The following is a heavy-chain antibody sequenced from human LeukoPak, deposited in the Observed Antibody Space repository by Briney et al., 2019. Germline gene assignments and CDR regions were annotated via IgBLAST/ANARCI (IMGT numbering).Heavy chain of an antibody. V-gene: IGHV1-18*01. CDR1: GYTFTSYG. CDR2: ISAYNGNT. Sequence: GASVKVSCKASGYTFTSYGISWVRQAPGQGLEWMGWISAYNGNTNYAQKLQGRVTMTTDTSTSTAYMELRSLRSDDTAVYYCARRTYYYDSSGYPNLDYWGQGTLVTVSS. D-gene: IGHD3-22*01. CDR3: ARRTYYYDSSGYPNLDY. J-gene: IGHJ4*02.